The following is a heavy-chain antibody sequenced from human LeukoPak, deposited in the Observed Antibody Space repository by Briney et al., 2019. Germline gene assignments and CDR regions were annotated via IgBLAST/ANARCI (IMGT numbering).Heavy chain of an antibody. J-gene: IGHJ6*02. CDR1: GYTFTGYY. V-gene: IGHV1-2*02. Sequence: ASVKVSCKASGYTFTGYYMHWVRQAPGQGLEWMGWINPNSGGTNYAQKFQGRVTMTRDTSTDTAYMELSSLRSEDTAVYYCATELTVRGVGNYGMDVWGQGTTVAVSS. CDR2: INPNSGGT. CDR3: ATELTVRGVGNYGMDV. D-gene: IGHD3-10*01.